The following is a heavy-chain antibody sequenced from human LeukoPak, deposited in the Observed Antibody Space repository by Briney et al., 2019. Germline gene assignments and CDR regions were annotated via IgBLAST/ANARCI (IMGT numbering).Heavy chain of an antibody. CDR1: GFTVSSNY. D-gene: IGHD3-22*01. Sequence: GGSLRLSCAASGFTVSSNYMSWVRQAPGKGLEWVSAISGSGGSTYYADSVKGRFTISRDNSKNTLYLQMNSLRAEDTAVYYCAKEQYYYDSSGYYPPLGYWGQGTLVTVSS. CDR2: ISGSGGST. V-gene: IGHV3-23*01. CDR3: AKEQYYYDSSGYYPPLGY. J-gene: IGHJ4*02.